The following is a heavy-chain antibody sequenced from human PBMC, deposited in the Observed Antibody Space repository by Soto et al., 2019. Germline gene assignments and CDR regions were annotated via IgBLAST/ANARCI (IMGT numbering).Heavy chain of an antibody. D-gene: IGHD1-26*01. Sequence: QVQLQESGPGLVKPSETLSLTCTVSGGSVSSGSYYWSWIRQPPGKGLEWIGYIYYSGSTNYNPSLKSRVTISVDTSKKQFSLKLSSVTAADTAVYYCARVSTWDLRPYYFDYWGQGTLVTVSS. CDR3: ARVSTWDLRPYYFDY. CDR2: IYYSGST. CDR1: GGSVSSGSYY. J-gene: IGHJ4*02. V-gene: IGHV4-61*01.